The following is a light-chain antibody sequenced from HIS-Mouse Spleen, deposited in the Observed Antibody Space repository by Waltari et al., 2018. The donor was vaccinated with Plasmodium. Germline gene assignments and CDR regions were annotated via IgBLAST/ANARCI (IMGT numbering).Light chain of an antibody. Sequence: DIQMTQSPSTLSASVGDRVPITCRASQSISSWLAWYQQKPGKAPKLLIYKASSLESGVPSRFSGSGSGTEFTLTSSSLQPDDFATYYCQQYNSYSYTFGQGTKLEIK. V-gene: IGKV1-5*03. CDR3: QQYNSYSYT. J-gene: IGKJ2*01. CDR2: KAS. CDR1: QSISSW.